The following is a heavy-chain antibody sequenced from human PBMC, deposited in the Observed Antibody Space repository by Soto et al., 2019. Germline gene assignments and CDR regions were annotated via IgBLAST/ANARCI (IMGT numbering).Heavy chain of an antibody. CDR1: GYTFTSYY. CDR3: ARDRSIVVVVAAYYFDY. D-gene: IGHD2-15*01. J-gene: IGHJ4*02. Sequence: ASVQVSCKASGYTFTSYYMHWVRQAPGQGLEWMGIINPSGGSTSYAQKFQGRVTMTRDTSTSTVYMELSSLRSEDTAVYYCARDRSIVVVVAAYYFDYWGQGTLVTVS. CDR2: INPSGGST. V-gene: IGHV1-46*03.